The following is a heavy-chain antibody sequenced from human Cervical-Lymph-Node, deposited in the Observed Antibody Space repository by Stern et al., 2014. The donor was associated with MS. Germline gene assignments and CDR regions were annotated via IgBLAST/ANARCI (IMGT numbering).Heavy chain of an antibody. Sequence: EDQLVESGGGLVQPGGSLTLSCTASGFTFSDYWMAWVRQPPGKGLAWVASVKQDGSEKYYVDSVKGRFAISRDNAKNSLFLQMSSLRAEDTAMYYCASPGTWISWGQGTLVTVSS. J-gene: IGHJ4*02. V-gene: IGHV3-7*01. CDR3: ASPGTWIS. CDR1: GFTFSDYW. D-gene: IGHD2-2*03. CDR2: VKQDGSEK.